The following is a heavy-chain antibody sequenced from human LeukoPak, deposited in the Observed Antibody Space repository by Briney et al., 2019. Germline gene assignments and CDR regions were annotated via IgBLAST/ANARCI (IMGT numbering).Heavy chain of an antibody. D-gene: IGHD1-26*01. CDR1: GFTFSSYA. Sequence: PGGSLRLSCAASGFTFSSYAMSWVRQAPGKGLEWVSAISGSGGSTYYADSVKGRFTIFRDNSKNTLYLQMNSLRAEDTAVYYCAKETSSGNFVTIDCWGQGALVTVSS. CDR3: AKETSSGNFVTIDC. J-gene: IGHJ4*02. V-gene: IGHV3-23*01. CDR2: ISGSGGST.